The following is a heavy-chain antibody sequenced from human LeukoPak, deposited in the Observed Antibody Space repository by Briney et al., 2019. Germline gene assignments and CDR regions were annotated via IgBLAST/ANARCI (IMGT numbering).Heavy chain of an antibody. V-gene: IGHV3-30*18. Sequence: GGSLRLSCAASGFTFSSYGMHWVRQAPGKGLKWVAVISYDGSNKYYADSVKGRFTISRDNSKNTLYLQMNSLRAEDTAVYYCAKSTPDYWGQGTLVTVSS. J-gene: IGHJ4*02. CDR2: ISYDGSNK. CDR3: AKSTPDY. CDR1: GFTFSSYG.